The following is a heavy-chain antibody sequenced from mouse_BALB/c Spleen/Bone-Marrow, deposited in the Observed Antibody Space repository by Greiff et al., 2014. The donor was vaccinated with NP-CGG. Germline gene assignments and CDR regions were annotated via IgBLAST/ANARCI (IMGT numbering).Heavy chain of an antibody. CDR1: GFNIKDYY. J-gene: IGHJ2*01. CDR2: IDPENGDT. V-gene: IGHV14-4*02. CDR3: NADPIT. Sequence: VQLQQSGAELVRSGASVKLSCTASGFNIKDYYMNWVKQRPEQGLEWIGWIDPENGDTEYAPKFQGKATMTADTSSNTAYLQLSSLISEDTGVYYCNADPITWGQGTTLTVSS.